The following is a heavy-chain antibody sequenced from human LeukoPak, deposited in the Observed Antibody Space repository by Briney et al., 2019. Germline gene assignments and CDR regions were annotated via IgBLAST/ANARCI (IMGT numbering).Heavy chain of an antibody. J-gene: IGHJ6*03. CDR2: ISYDGSNK. CDR3: ARARIAVAGPEDYYYYYYMDV. Sequence: TGRSLRLSCAASGFTFRSFGMHWVRQAPGKGLEWVAVISYDGSNKYYADSVKGRFTISRDNSKNTLYLQMNSLRAEDTAVYYCARARIAVAGPEDYYYYYYMDVWGKGTTVTVSS. V-gene: IGHV3-30*19. D-gene: IGHD6-19*01. CDR1: GFTFRSFG.